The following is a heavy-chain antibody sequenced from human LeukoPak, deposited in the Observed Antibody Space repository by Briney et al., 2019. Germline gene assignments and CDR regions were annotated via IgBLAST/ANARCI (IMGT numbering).Heavy chain of an antibody. J-gene: IGHJ3*02. CDR3: AKCNLDNCREGFDI. D-gene: IGHD1-1*01. CDR2: ISRGGESA. CDR1: GFTFSIYA. Sequence: GGSLRLSCAASGFTFSIYAMSWVRQAPGNGLEWVSSISRGGESAYYADSVKGRFAISRDDSKSTLYLQMNSLRAEDTALYYCAKCNLDNCREGFDIWGQGTMVTVSS. V-gene: IGHV3-23*01.